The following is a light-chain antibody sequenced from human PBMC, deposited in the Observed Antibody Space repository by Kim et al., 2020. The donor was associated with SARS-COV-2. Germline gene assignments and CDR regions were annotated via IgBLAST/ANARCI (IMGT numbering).Light chain of an antibody. CDR1: SSDVVNYNY. Sequence: QSALTQPASVSGSPGQSITISCTGTSSDVVNYNYVSWYQQHPGKAPKLMIYDVSNRPSGVSNRFSGSKSGNTASLTISGLQAEDEADYYCSSTSSTLGGVFGTGTKVTVL. J-gene: IGLJ1*01. V-gene: IGLV2-14*03. CDR2: DVS. CDR3: SSTSSTLGGV.